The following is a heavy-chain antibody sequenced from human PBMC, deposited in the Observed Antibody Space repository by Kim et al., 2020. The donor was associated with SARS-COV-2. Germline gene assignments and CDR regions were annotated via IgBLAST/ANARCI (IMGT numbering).Heavy chain of an antibody. CDR2: IRSKAYGGTT. V-gene: IGHV3-49*03. J-gene: IGHJ4*02. Sequence: GGSLRLSCTASGFTFGDYAMSWFRQAPGKGLEWVGVIRSKAYGGTTEYAASVKGRFTISRDDSKSIAYLQMNSLKTEDTAVYYCTRDEEYYYGSGSSPPLDYWGQGTLVTVSS. CDR3: TRDEEYYYGSGSSPPLDY. D-gene: IGHD3-10*01. CDR1: GFTFGDYA.